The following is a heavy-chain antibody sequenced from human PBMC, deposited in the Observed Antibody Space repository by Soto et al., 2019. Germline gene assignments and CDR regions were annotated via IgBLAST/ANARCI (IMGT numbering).Heavy chain of an antibody. D-gene: IGHD2-8*01. CDR2: IYTDGTT. J-gene: IGHJ5*02. CDR1: VFAVSANY. Sequence: PGGSLRLSCAASVFAVSANYVSCVRHSPGKGLEWVSLIYTDGTTYYADSVKGRFTFSRDNSKNSLYLQMNSLRAEDTAVYYCTRVSFTLNDNFFEPWGPGTLVSVS. CDR3: TRVSFTLNDNFFEP. V-gene: IGHV3-53*01.